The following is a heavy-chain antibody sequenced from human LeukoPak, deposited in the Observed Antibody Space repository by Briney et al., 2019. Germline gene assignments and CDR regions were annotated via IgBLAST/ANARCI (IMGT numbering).Heavy chain of an antibody. CDR1: GFTFSSHA. CDR3: AKDRGDYSNYRPYYFDY. D-gene: IGHD4-11*01. CDR2: ISGSGGST. Sequence: GGSLRLSCAASGFTFSSHAMSWVRQAPGKGLEWVSAISGSGGSTYYADSVKGRFTISRDNSKNTLYLQMNSLRAEDTAVYYCAKDRGDYSNYRPYYFDYWGQGTLVTVSS. J-gene: IGHJ4*02. V-gene: IGHV3-23*01.